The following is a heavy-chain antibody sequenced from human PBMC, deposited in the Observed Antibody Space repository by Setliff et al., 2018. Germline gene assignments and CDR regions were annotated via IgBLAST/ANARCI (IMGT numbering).Heavy chain of an antibody. CDR3: ARRDSTGYYGYSFDF. CDR2: VDRSGNT. J-gene: IGHJ4*02. D-gene: IGHD3-22*01. V-gene: IGHV4-39*01. Sequence: PSETLSLTCTLSGDSISRSTYYWGWIRKSPGKGLDWIGTVDRSGNTFYNPSLNSRVTISVDTSKNQFSLKLTSVSAADTAVYSFARRDSTGYYGYSFDFWGQGTLVTVSS. CDR1: GDSISRSTYY.